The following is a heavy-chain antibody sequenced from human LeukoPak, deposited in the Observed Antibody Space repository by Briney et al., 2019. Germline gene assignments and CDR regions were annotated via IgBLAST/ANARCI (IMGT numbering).Heavy chain of an antibody. CDR1: GYTFTGYD. Sequence: ASVKLSCKASGYTFTGYDINWVRQATGQGPEWMGWMNPNTGDTGYAQKFQGRVTMTRNSSIDTAYMELSGLRSEDTAVYYCARGSLSGSSRDYWGQGTLLTVSS. D-gene: IGHD1-26*01. CDR2: MNPNTGDT. J-gene: IGHJ4*02. CDR3: ARGSLSGSSRDY. V-gene: IGHV1-8*01.